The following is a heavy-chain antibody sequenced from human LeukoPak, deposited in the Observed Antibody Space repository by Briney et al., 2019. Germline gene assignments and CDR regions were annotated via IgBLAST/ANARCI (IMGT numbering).Heavy chain of an antibody. J-gene: IGHJ5*02. D-gene: IGHD2-15*01. Sequence: SETLSLTCTVSGGSISSYYWSWIRQPPGKGLEWIGYIYYSGSTNYNPSLKSRVTISVDTSKNQFSLKLSSVTAADTAVYYCARVPGNGYYSGGSCFWFDPWGQGTLVTVSS. CDR1: GGSISSYY. V-gene: IGHV4-59*01. CDR2: IYYSGST. CDR3: ARVPGNGYYSGGSCFWFDP.